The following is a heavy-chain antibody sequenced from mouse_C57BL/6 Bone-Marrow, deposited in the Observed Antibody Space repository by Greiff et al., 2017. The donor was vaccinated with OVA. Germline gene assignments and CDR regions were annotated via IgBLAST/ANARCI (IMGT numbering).Heavy chain of an antibody. V-gene: IGHV1-80*01. CDR1: GYAFSSYW. J-gene: IGHJ1*03. CDR2: IYPGDGDT. D-gene: IGHD1-1*01. Sequence: LEESGAELVKPGASVKISCKASGYAFSSYWMNWVKQRPGKGLEWIGQIYPGDGDTNYNGKFKGKATLTADKSSSTAYMQLSSLTSEDSAVYFCARRGLLRGYFDVWGTGTTVTVSS. CDR3: ARRGLLRGYFDV.